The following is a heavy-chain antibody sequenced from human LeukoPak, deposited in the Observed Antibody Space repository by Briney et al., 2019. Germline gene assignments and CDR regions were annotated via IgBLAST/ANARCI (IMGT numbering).Heavy chain of an antibody. CDR1: AFTFSNFA. V-gene: IGHV3-23*01. J-gene: IGHJ4*02. CDR3: GKGRAVVGAAGPDH. D-gene: IGHD2-15*01. CDR2: ISDSGGST. Sequence: PGGSLRLSCAASAFTFSNFAMTWVRQAPGKGLEWVSVISDSGGSTYYADSVKGRFTISRDNSKNTLYLQMNSLRAEDTAIYYCGKGRAVVGAAGPDHWGQGTLVTVSS.